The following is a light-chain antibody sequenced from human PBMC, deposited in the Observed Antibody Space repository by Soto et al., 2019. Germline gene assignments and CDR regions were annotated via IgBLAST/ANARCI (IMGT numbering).Light chain of an antibody. V-gene: IGLV2-14*01. Sequence: QSALTQPPSASGSPGQSVAISCTGTSSDVGGYNYVSWYQQHPGKAPKLMIYEVTNRPSGVSNRFSGSKSGNTASLIISGLQAEDESDYYCSSYTSRSTPMVFGTGTKLTVL. CDR1: SSDVGGYNY. J-gene: IGLJ1*01. CDR2: EVT. CDR3: SSYTSRSTPMV.